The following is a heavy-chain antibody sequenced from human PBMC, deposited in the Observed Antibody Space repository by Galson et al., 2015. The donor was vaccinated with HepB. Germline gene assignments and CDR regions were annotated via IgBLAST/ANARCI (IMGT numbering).Heavy chain of an antibody. CDR2: ISSSSSYT. J-gene: IGHJ6*02. CDR3: ARDLGYSSSWGVYYYYGMDV. D-gene: IGHD6-13*01. CDR1: GFTFSDYY. V-gene: IGHV3-11*05. Sequence: SLRLSCAASGFTFSDYYMSWIRQAPGKGLEWVSYISSSSSYTNYADSVKGRFTISRDNAKNSLYLQMNSLRAEDTAVYYCARDLGYSSSWGVYYYYGMDVWGQGTTVTVSS.